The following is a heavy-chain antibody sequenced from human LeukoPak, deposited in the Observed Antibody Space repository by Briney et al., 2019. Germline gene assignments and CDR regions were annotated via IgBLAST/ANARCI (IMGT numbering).Heavy chain of an antibody. CDR2: ISPSGGIT. V-gene: IGHV3-23*01. Sequence: GGSLRLSCAASGFTFSSYNMNWIRRAPGKGLEWVSGISPSGGITYYTDSVKGRFTISRDNSKNTQSLQMNSLRAEDTAVYYCAKDDDWGRYKHWGQGTLVTVSS. J-gene: IGHJ1*01. CDR1: GFTFSSYN. CDR3: AKDDDWGRYKH. D-gene: IGHD3-16*01.